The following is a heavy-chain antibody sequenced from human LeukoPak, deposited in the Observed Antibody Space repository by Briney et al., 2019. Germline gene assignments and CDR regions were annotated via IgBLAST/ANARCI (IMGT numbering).Heavy chain of an antibody. CDR3: ARREWDRGGMDV. Sequence: SGTLSLTCAVSGGSISSSNWWSWVRQPPGKGLEWIGEIYHSGSTNYNPSLKSRVTISVDTSKNQFFLKLSSVSAADTATYYCARREWDRGGMDVWGHGTTVTVSS. CDR1: GGSISSSNW. D-gene: IGHD1-14*01. V-gene: IGHV4-4*02. J-gene: IGHJ6*02. CDR2: IYHSGST.